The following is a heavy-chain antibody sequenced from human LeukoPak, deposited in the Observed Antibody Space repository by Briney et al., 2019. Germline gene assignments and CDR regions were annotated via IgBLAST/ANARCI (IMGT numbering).Heavy chain of an antibody. CDR3: AREYIVVVLAASLVSLWFDP. V-gene: IGHV4-61*02. CDR2: IYTSGST. Sequence: PSETLSLTCTVSGGSISSGSYYWSWIRQPAGKGLEWIGRIYTSGSTNYNPSLKSRVTISVDTSKNQFSLKLSSVTAADTAVYYCAREYIVVVLAASLVSLWFDPWGQGTLVTVSS. J-gene: IGHJ5*02. D-gene: IGHD2-2*01. CDR1: GGSISSGSYY.